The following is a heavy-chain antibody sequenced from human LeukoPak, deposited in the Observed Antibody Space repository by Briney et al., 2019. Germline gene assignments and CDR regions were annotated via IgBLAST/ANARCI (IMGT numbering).Heavy chain of an antibody. CDR2: IKEDGTVN. Sequence: GGSLRLSCAASGFTFNRSWMIWVRQAPGKGLESVASIKEDGTVNYYVDSVKGRFTISRDNAKNSLYLQMNSLRAEDTAVYYCARDPPPPLDAFDIWGQGTMVTVSS. CDR3: ARDPPPPLDAFDI. V-gene: IGHV3-7*01. CDR1: GFTFNRSW. J-gene: IGHJ3*02.